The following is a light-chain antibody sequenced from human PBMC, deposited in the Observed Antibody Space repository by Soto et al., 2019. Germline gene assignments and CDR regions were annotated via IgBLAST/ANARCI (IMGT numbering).Light chain of an antibody. V-gene: IGLV2-23*01. CDR1: SSDVGNYNL. J-gene: IGLJ2*01. CDR3: SSYAGNDILV. CDR2: EGS. Sequence: CVLTQPASVCGSPGQSITISCTGTSSDVGNYNLVSWYQQHPGKAPRVIIYEGSKRPSGVSNRFSGSKSGNTASLTISGLQAEDEADYYCSSYAGNDILVFGGGTKVTVL.